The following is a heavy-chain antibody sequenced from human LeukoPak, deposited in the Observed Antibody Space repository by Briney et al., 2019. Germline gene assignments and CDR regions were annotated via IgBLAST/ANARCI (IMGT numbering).Heavy chain of an antibody. J-gene: IGHJ4*02. Sequence: GGSLRLSCAASGFIVSHNYMTWVRQAPGKGLEWISVIYIDGTTYYADSVKDRFTISRDQANNTLYLQMNTLRDEDTAVYYCARGPRYSFYWGQGTLVSVSS. CDR3: ARGPRYSFY. V-gene: IGHV3-53*01. CDR2: IYIDGTT. D-gene: IGHD6-13*01. CDR1: GFIVSHNY.